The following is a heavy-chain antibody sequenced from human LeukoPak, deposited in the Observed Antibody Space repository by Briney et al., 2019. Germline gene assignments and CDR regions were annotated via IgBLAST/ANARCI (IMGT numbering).Heavy chain of an antibody. Sequence: PSETLSLTCTVSGGSISSGSYYWSWIRQPAGKGLEWIGRIYTSGSTYYNPSLKSRVTISVDTSKNQFSLKLSSVTAADTAVYYCARGGLSNYYYYYYYMDVWGKGTTVTVSS. CDR3: ARGGLSNYYYYYYYMDV. J-gene: IGHJ6*03. CDR2: IYTSGST. CDR1: GGSISSGSYY. D-gene: IGHD4-11*01. V-gene: IGHV4-61*02.